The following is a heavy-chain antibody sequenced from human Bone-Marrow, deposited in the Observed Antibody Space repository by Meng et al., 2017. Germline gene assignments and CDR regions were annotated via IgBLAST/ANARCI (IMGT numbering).Heavy chain of an antibody. CDR2: INHSGST. J-gene: IGHJ4*02. CDR1: GGSFSGYY. CDR3: ARGPTTMAHDFDY. D-gene: IGHD4-11*01. Sequence: LLQQWGAGLLKPSGTLSLTCAVYGGSFSGYYWSWIRQPPGKGLEWIGEINHSGSTNYNPSLESRATISVDTSQNNLSLKLSSVTAADSAVYYCARGPTTMAHDFDYWGQGTLVTGSS. V-gene: IGHV4-34*01.